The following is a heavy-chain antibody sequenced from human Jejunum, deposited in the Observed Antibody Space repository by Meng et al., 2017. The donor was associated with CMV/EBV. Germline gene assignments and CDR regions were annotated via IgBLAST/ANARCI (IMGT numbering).Heavy chain of an antibody. Sequence: FSNYWMRGVRQAPGKGLEWVANIKQDASETYYLDSLKGRFTISRDNAENSLYLQMNSLRAEDTAVYYCASLNYYDSRGYHWYFDLWGRGTLVTVSS. J-gene: IGHJ2*01. CDR2: IKQDASET. CDR3: ASLNYYDSRGYHWYFDL. CDR1: FSNYW. D-gene: IGHD3-22*01. V-gene: IGHV3-7*01.